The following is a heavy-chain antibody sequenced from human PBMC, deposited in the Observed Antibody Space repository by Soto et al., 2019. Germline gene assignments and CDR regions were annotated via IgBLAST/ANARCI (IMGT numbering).Heavy chain of an antibody. Sequence: PGGSLRLSCAASGFTVSSNYMSWVRQAPGKGLEWVSVIYSGGSTYYADSVKGRFTISRDNSKNTLYLQMNSLRAEDTAVYYCASSYCSGCYPEIFDFWGQGTLVTVSS. CDR1: GFTVSSNY. D-gene: IGHD6-25*01. CDR2: IYSGGST. J-gene: IGHJ4*02. V-gene: IGHV3-66*01. CDR3: ASSYCSGCYPEIFDF.